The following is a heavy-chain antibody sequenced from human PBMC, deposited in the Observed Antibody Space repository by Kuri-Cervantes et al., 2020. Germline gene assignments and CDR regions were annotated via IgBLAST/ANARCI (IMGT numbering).Heavy chain of an antibody. Sequence: ASVKVSCKASGYTFTSYGISWVRQAPGQGLEWMGWISAYNGNTNYAQKLQGRVTMTTDTSTSTDYMELRSLRSDDTAVYYCASAGGIAARPLAYWGQGTLVTVSS. CDR2: ISAYNGNT. V-gene: IGHV1-18*01. CDR1: GYTFTSYG. D-gene: IGHD6-6*01. CDR3: ASAGGIAARPLAY. J-gene: IGHJ4*02.